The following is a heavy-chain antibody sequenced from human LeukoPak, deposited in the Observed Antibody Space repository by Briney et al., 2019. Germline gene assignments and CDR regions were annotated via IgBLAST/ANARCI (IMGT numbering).Heavy chain of an antibody. Sequence: SETLSLTCTVSGGSISSGGYYWSWIRQPPGKGLEWIGYISYSGSTNYNPSLKSRVTISVDTSKNQFSLKLSSVTAADTAVYYCARASMYSGSYYGMDVWGQGTTVTVSS. CDR2: ISYSGST. V-gene: IGHV4-61*08. CDR3: ARASMYSGSYYGMDV. J-gene: IGHJ6*02. D-gene: IGHD1-26*01. CDR1: GGSISSGGYY.